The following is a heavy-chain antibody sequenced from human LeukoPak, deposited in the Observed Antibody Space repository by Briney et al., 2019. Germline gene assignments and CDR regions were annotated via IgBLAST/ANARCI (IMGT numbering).Heavy chain of an antibody. D-gene: IGHD6-19*01. CDR1: GYSISSSSYY. J-gene: IGHJ5*02. CDR2: IYYSGST. CDR3: ARQEPVAGGWFDP. Sequence: KPSETLSLTCTVSGYSISSSSYYWGWIRQPPGKGLEWIGSIYYSGSTYYNPSLKSRVTISVDTSKNQFSLKLSSVTAADTAVYYCARQEPVAGGWFDPWGQGTLVTVSS. V-gene: IGHV4-39*01.